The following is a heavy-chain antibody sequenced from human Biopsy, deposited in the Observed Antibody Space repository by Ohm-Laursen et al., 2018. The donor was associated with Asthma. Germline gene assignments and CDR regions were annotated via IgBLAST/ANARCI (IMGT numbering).Heavy chain of an antibody. CDR1: GTTRSPYG. CDR3: VRDCTDDAFDI. Sequence: SLTLSRTCCGTTRSPYGRDWVGRTPRKAPDWEEVISKDASTQDYTDSVKDRFTIARDNSKNTLDLRMTSLREEDTAVYYCVRDCTDDAFDIWGQGTVVSVAS. J-gene: IGHJ3*02. CDR2: ISKDASTQ. V-gene: IGHV3-30*10. D-gene: IGHD1-1*01.